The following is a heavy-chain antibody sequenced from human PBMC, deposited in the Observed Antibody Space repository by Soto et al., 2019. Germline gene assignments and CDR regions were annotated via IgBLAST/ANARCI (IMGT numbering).Heavy chain of an antibody. Sequence: QVLLVQSGAEMKQPGSSVSVSCKASGDSFTNYAFTWVRQAPGQGPEWLGGIILALGTPHYSQRSKGRLTMTADESSSTVYMELGSLRLDDTAVYYCGRYCTNTKCRGGYYLDLWGQGTLLTVSS. D-gene: IGHD2-8*01. CDR3: GRYCTNTKCRGGYYLDL. CDR2: IILALGTP. J-gene: IGHJ5*02. V-gene: IGHV1-69*01. CDR1: GDSFTNYA.